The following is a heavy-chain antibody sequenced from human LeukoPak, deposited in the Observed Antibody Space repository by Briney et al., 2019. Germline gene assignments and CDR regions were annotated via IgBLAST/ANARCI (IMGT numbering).Heavy chain of an antibody. Sequence: GGSLRLSCAASGFTFSTYTMNWVRQAPGKGLEWVSSISTSSIYIYYADSLKGRFTISRDNAENSLYLQMNSLRAEDTAVYYCARAAIAAARIYYYMDVWGKGTTVTVSS. CDR2: ISTSSIYI. CDR3: ARAAIAAARIYYYMDV. V-gene: IGHV3-21*01. D-gene: IGHD6-13*01. CDR1: GFTFSTYT. J-gene: IGHJ6*03.